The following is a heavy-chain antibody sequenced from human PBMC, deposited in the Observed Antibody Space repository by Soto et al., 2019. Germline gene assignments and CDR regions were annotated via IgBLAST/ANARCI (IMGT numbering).Heavy chain of an antibody. J-gene: IGHJ4*02. D-gene: IGHD4-4*01. CDR1: GXTFSSYE. V-gene: IGHV3-48*03. CDR3: ERSLLTIAY. CDR2: ISSSGSTI. Sequence: GSLRLSCAASGXTFSSYEMNWVRQAPGKGLEWVSYISSSGSTIYYADYVKGRFTISRDNAKKSLYLQMNSLRAEDTAVYYCERSLLTIAYWGQGTLVTV.